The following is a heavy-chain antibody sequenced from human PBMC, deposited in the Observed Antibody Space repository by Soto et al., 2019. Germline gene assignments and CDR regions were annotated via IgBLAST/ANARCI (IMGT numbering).Heavy chain of an antibody. J-gene: IGHJ4*02. CDR2: LSSSGGNT. Sequence: EVHLLESGGDLVQPGGSLRLSCAASGFTFGTYAMAWVHQAPGRGLEWVSALSSSGGNTYYADSVKGRFTISRDNSKNTLYLQINSLRAEDTAVYYCAKKLGYSNSRGYYPGAFDYWGQGTPVTVSS. CDR1: GFTFGTYA. CDR3: AKKLGYSNSRGYYPGAFDY. D-gene: IGHD3-22*01. V-gene: IGHV3-23*01.